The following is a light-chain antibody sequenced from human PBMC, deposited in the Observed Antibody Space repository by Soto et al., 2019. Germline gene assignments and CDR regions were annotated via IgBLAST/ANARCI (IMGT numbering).Light chain of an antibody. CDR3: QQYHSYWT. CDR2: DAS. Sequence: DIQMTQSPSSLSTSVGDRVTITCRASQGISNYLAWYQQKPGKAPKLLIYDASSLESGVPQRFSGSGSGTEFTLTISSLQTDDFSTYYCQQYHSYWTFGQGTKVDI. CDR1: QGISNY. V-gene: IGKV1-16*01. J-gene: IGKJ1*01.